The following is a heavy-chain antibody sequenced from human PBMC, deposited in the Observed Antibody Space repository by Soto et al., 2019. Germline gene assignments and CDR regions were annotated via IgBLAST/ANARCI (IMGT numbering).Heavy chain of an antibody. CDR2: ISYSGST. J-gene: IGHJ4*02. D-gene: IGHD1-7*01. CDR1: GGSITGGPYY. CDR3: ASRGELHFEW. Sequence: QVQLQESGPGLLKPSQTLSLTCSVSGGSITGGPYYWTWIRHHPGKGLEWLGHISYSGSTYYNPSLMSRLTISMAASKNLFFLNLSSVTPADTAVYYCASRGELHFEWWGQGTLVSVSS. V-gene: IGHV4-31*03.